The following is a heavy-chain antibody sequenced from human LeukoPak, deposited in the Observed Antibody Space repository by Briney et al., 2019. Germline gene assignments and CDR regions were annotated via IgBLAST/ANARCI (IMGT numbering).Heavy chain of an antibody. CDR1: GYTFTGYY. V-gene: IGHV1-2*06. J-gene: IGHJ3*02. Sequence: ASVKVSCKASGYTFTGYYMHWVRQAPGQGLEWMGRINPNSGGTNYAQKFQGRVTITRDTSASTAYMELSSLRSEDTAVYYCARDRAADTSDAFDIWGQGTMVTVSS. CDR3: ARDRAADTSDAFDI. CDR2: INPNSGGT. D-gene: IGHD5-18*01.